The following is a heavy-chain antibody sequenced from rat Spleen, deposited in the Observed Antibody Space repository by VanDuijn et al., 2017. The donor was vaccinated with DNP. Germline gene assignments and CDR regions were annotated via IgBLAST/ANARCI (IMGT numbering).Heavy chain of an antibody. CDR2: ISYDGSST. D-gene: IGHD1-11*01. V-gene: IGHV5-7*01. CDR3: TTDPTEGPLNWLAY. J-gene: IGHJ3*01. CDR1: GFTFSNYD. Sequence: EVQLVESGGGLAQPGRSMKLSCAASGFTFSNYDMAWVRQAPKRGLEWVATISYDGSSTYYRDSVKGRFTISRDNAEGNLYLQMDSLKSEDTATYYCTTDPTEGPLNWLAYWGQGTLVTVSS.